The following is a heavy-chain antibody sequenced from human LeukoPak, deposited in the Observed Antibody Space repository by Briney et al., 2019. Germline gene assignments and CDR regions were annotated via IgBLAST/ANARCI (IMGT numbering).Heavy chain of an antibody. V-gene: IGHV3-23*01. CDR3: AKASMTGSPSYYFDY. D-gene: IGHD3-10*01. J-gene: IGHJ4*02. CDR1: GFTFSSYG. CDR2: ISGGGGST. Sequence: GGTLRLSCAASGFTFSSYGMSWVRQAPGKGLEWVSAISGGGGSTYYADSVKGRFTISRDNSKNTLYLQMNSLRAEDTAVYYCAKASMTGSPSYYFDYWGQGTLVTVSS.